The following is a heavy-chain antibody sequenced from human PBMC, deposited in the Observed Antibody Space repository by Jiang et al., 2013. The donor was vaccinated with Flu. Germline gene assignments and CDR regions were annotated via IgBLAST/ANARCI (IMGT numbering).Heavy chain of an antibody. V-gene: IGHV4-38-2*01. J-gene: IGHJ6*04. D-gene: IGHD5-18*01. CDR3: ARRGYSHGPVHYYYGMDV. Sequence: GSGLVKPSETLSLTCAVSGYSISSSYYWGWIRQPPGKGLEWIGSIYYSDNIDYSGSTHYNPSLKSRVTMSVDTSKNQFSLTLSSVTAADTAVYYCARRGYSHGPVHYYYGMDVWGKGTTVIVSS. CDR1: GYSISSSYY. CDR2: IYYSDNIDYSGST.